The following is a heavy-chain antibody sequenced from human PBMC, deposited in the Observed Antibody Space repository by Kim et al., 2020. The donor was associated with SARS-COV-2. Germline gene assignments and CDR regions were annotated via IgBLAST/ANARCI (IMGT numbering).Heavy chain of an antibody. CDR3: AKYNVRQHLYYYYGVDV. D-gene: IGHD6-13*01. CDR2: ISYDGSNK. V-gene: IGHV3-30*18. Sequence: GGSLRLSCAASGFTFSNYGIHWVRQAPGKGLEWVSVISYDGSNKYYADSVEGRFTISRDNSKNTLYLQMNSLRAEDTAVYYCAKYNVRQHLYYYYGVDVWGHGTTVTVSS. J-gene: IGHJ6*02. CDR1: GFTFSNYG.